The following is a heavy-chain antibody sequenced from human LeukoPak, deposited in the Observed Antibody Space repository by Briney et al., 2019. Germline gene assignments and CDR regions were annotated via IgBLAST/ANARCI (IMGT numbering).Heavy chain of an antibody. CDR1: GFTFSTHT. CDR3: VRQSKGLDY. Sequence: GGSLRLSCAPSGFTFSTHTMHWVRQAPGKGLEWVAVIEADGRNKFHAESVRGRFTISRDNSRNTLYLQLDSLRSEDTAVYYCVRQSKGLDYWGQGTLVTVSS. CDR2: IEADGRNK. J-gene: IGHJ4*02. D-gene: IGHD5/OR15-5a*01. V-gene: IGHV3-30*04.